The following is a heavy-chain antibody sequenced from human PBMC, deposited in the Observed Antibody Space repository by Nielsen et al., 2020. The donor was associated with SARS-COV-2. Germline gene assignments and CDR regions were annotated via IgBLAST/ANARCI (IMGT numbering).Heavy chain of an antibody. CDR2: TNPYSGGT. J-gene: IGHJ6*02. CDR1: GYTFTDYY. V-gene: IGHV1-2*06. CDR3: ARARATIFGLVMSYGMDV. Sequence: ASVKVSCKASGYTFTDYYIHWVRQAPGQELEWMGRTNPYSGGTNYAQKFQGTVTMTRDASISTVYMELTSDDTAVYYCARARATIFGLVMSYGMDVWGQGTTVAVSS. D-gene: IGHD3/OR15-3a*01.